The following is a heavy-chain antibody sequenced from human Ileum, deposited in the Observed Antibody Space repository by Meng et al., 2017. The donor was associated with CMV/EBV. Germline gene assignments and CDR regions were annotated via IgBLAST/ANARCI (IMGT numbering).Heavy chain of an antibody. V-gene: IGHV4-39*01. J-gene: IGHJ5*02. D-gene: IGHD6-6*01. CDR1: GGSISSSSYY. CDR2: IYYSGST. CDR3: ARISSIAARLFWFDP. Sequence: SDTLSLTCPVSGGSISSSSYYCGWLLQPPGKGLVCIGSIYYSGSTYYNPSLKSRVTISVDTSKNQFSLKLSSVTAADTAVYYCARISSIAARLFWFDPWGQGTLVTVSS.